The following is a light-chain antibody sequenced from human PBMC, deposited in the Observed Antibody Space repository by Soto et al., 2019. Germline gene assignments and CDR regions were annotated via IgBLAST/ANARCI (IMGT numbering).Light chain of an antibody. CDR1: QSVSIY. J-gene: IGKJ4*01. CDR3: QQRSNWLT. Sequence: EIVLTQSPATLSLSPGERATLSCRASQSVSIYLAWYQQKPGQAPRLLIYDASNRATGIPVRFSGSGSGTDFTLTISSLEPEDFAVYYCQQRSNWLTFGGGTKVEIK. CDR2: DAS. V-gene: IGKV3-11*01.